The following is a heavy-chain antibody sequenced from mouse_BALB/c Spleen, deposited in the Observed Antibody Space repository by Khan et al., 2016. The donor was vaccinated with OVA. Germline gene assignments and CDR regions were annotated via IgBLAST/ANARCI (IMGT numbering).Heavy chain of an antibody. CDR1: GYTFTNYG. CDR3: ARVGYNGPIDY. CDR2: INTYTGQP. Sequence: QIQLVQSGPELKKPGETVKISCKASGYTFTNYGMNWVKQAPGKGLKWIGWINTYTGQPTYADDFKGRFAFSLETSASTAYLQINNLKNEDTARYFCARVGYNGPIDYWGQGTLVTVSS. J-gene: IGHJ4*01. V-gene: IGHV9-3-1*01. D-gene: IGHD2-14*01.